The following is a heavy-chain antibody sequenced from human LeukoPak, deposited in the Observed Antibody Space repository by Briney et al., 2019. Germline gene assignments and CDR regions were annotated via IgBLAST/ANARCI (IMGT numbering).Heavy chain of an antibody. V-gene: IGHV3-23*01. CDR3: AKDHLPGIVVADRDY. Sequence: GGSLRLSCAASGFTFSSHGMHWVHQAPGKGLEWVSAISGSGGTTYYADSVKGRFTISRDNSKNTLYLQINSLRAEDTAVYYCAKDHLPGIVVADRDYWGQGTLVTVSS. D-gene: IGHD6-19*01. CDR2: ISGSGGTT. J-gene: IGHJ4*02. CDR1: GFTFSSHG.